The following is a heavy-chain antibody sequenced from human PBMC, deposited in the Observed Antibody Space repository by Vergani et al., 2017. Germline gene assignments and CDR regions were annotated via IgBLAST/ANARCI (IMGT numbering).Heavy chain of an antibody. CDR3: TTDDCGGDCYYYYGMDV. D-gene: IGHD2-21*02. V-gene: IGHV3-33*01. Sequence: QVQLVESGGGVVQPGRSLRLSCAASGFTFSSYGMHWVRQAPGKGLEWVAVIWYDGSNKYYADSVKGRFTISRDNSKNTLYLQMNSLRAEDTAVYYCTTDDCGGDCYYYYGMDVWGQGTTVTVSS. CDR1: GFTFSSYG. J-gene: IGHJ6*02. CDR2: IWYDGSNK.